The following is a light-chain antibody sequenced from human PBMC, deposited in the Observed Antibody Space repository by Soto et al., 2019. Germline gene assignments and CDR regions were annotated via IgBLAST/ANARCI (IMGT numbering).Light chain of an antibody. Sequence: DIKMTQSPSTLSASVGDRVTITCRASQSISSWLAWYQQKPGKAPKLLIYKASSLESGVPSRFSGSGSGTEFTLTISSLQPDDFATYYCQHYNSYWYTFGQGTKLEI. CDR3: QHYNSYWYT. CDR2: KAS. V-gene: IGKV1-5*03. J-gene: IGKJ2*01. CDR1: QSISSW.